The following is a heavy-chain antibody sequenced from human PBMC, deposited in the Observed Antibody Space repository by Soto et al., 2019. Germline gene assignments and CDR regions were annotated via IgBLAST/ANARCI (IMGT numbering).Heavy chain of an antibody. Sequence: EVQLLDSGGGLVQPGGSLRLSCAASGFSFSTYSMAWVRQTPGKGLAWVSGLSGGGSNTFYADSVQGRFPISVDNSKNTVYLQMNSLRVEDTAVYYCARWDGYGDVWGQGTLVTVSS. D-gene: IGHD4-17*01. CDR2: LSGGGSNT. CDR1: GFSFSTYS. V-gene: IGHV3-23*01. J-gene: IGHJ4*02. CDR3: ARWDGYGDV.